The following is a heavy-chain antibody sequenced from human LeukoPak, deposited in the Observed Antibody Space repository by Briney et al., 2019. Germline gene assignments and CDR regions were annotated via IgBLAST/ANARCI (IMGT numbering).Heavy chain of an antibody. CDR3: ARGSSISWSPYYFEY. D-gene: IGHD6-13*01. Sequence: SETLSLTCTVSGGSVSSGSYYWSWIRQPPGKGLEWIGYIYSSGSTNYKPSLKSRVTISKDTSKNQFSLKLTPVTAADTAVYYCARGSSISWSPYYFEYWGQGTLVTVSS. CDR2: IYSSGST. CDR1: GGSVSSGSYY. V-gene: IGHV4-61*01. J-gene: IGHJ4*02.